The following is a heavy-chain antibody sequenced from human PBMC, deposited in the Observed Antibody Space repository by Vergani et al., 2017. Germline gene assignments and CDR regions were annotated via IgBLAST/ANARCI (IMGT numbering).Heavy chain of an antibody. CDR3: ARTIRRVAGGAFDI. J-gene: IGHJ3*02. CDR2: IGTAGDP. D-gene: IGHD1-14*01. V-gene: IGHV3-13*05. CDR1: GFTFSSYD. Sequence: EVQLVESGGGLVQPGGSLRLSCAASGFTFSSYDMHWVRQATGKGLEWVSAIGTAGDPYYPGSVKGRFTISRENAKNSLYLQMNSLRAGDTAVYYCARTIRRVAGGAFDIWGQGTMVTVSS.